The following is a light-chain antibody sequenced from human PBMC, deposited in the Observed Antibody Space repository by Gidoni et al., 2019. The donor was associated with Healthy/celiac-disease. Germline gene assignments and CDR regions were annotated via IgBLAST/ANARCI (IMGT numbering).Light chain of an antibody. CDR1: QSISSY. CDR3: QQSYSTLAGWT. J-gene: IGKJ1*01. Sequence: DIQMTQYPSSLAASVGDRVTITCRASQSISSYLNWYQQKPGKAPKLLIYAASSLQSGVPARFSGSGSGTDFTLTISSLQPEDFATYYCQQSYSTLAGWTFGQETKVEIK. V-gene: IGKV1-39*01. CDR2: AAS.